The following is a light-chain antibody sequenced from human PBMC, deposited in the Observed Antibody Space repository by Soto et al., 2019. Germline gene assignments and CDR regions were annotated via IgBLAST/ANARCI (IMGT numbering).Light chain of an antibody. CDR3: QQYDRSLYT. CDR2: GTS. V-gene: IGKV3-20*01. CDR1: QSLSSTY. Sequence: EIVLTQSPGTLSLSPGERATLSCRASQSLSSTYLAWYQQKPGQAPRLLIYGTSTRATGIPDRFSGSGSGTEFTLTISRLEPEDFAVYFCQQYDRSLYTFGQGTKLEIK. J-gene: IGKJ2*01.